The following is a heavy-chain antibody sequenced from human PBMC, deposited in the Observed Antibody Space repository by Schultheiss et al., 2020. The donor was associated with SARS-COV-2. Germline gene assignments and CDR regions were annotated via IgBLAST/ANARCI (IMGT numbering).Heavy chain of an antibody. V-gene: IGHV4-59*01. CDR2: IYYSGST. CDR1: GGSISSYY. Sequence: SETLSLTCTVSGGSISSYYWSWIRQPPGKGLEWIGYIYYSGSTNYNPSLKSRVTISVDTSKNQFSLKLSSVTAADTAVYYCARAGNTAMAIDYWGQGTLVTGSS. D-gene: IGHD5-18*01. J-gene: IGHJ4*02. CDR3: ARAGNTAMAIDY.